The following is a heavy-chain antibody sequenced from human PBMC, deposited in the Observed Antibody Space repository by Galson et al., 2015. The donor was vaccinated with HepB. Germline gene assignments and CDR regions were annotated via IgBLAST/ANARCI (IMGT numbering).Heavy chain of an antibody. V-gene: IGHV3-23*01. CDR1: GFTFTSYA. CDR3: AKRRGAMFQYSNHYSYYAIDV. D-gene: IGHD1-26*01. CDR2: IIGSSGST. Sequence: SLRLSCAASGFTFTSYAMSWVRQAPGKGLEWVSGIIGSSGSTCYADSVEGRFTISRDNSKNTLFLQMNNVRAEDTAVYYCAKRRGAMFQYSNHYSYYAIDVWGQGTTVTVSS. J-gene: IGHJ6*02.